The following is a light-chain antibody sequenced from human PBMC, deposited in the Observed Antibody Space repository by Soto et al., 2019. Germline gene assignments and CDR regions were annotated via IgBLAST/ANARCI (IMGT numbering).Light chain of an antibody. V-gene: IGKV3-15*01. CDR2: DAS. Sequence: EIVMTQSPATLSVSPGERATLTCRASQIVSSNLAWYQQKPGQAPRLLIYDASTRATGIPARFSGSGSGREFTLTISSLQSEDIAVYYCQQYNNWPPWTFGHGTKVEIK. J-gene: IGKJ1*01. CDR1: QIVSSN. CDR3: QQYNNWPPWT.